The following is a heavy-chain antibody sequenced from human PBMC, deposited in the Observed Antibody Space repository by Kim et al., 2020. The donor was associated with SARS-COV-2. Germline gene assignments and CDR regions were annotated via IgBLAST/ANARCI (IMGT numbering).Heavy chain of an antibody. J-gene: IGHJ4*02. D-gene: IGHD6-13*01. Sequence: DSVKGRFTISRDNSKNTLYLQMNSLRGDDTAVYYCAKDHWARGSSWSYADHWGQGTLVTVSS. V-gene: IGHV3-30*02. CDR3: AKDHWARGSSWSYADH.